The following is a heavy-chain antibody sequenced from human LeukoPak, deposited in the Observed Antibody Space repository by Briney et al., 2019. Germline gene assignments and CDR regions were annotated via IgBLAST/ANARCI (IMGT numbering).Heavy chain of an antibody. J-gene: IGHJ4*02. CDR3: ARGVFGYYYDSSGSN. CDR1: GGSISSYY. CDR2: IYYSGST. D-gene: IGHD3-22*01. V-gene: IGHV4-59*01. Sequence: SETLSLTCTVSGGSISSYYWSWIRQPPGKGLEWIGYIYYSGSTDYNPSLKSRVTISVDTSKNQFSLKLSSVTAADTAVYYCARGVFGYYYDSSGSNWGQGTLVTVSS.